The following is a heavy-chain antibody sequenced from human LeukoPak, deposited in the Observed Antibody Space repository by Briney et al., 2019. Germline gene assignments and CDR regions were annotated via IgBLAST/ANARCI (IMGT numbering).Heavy chain of an antibody. V-gene: IGHV3-23*01. J-gene: IGHJ4*02. CDR1: GFSFSSDA. D-gene: IGHD3-3*01. CDR2: IIASGDST. CDR3: AKDLSLFFH. Sequence: GGSLRLSCAASGFSFSSDAMSWVRQAPGKGLEWVSSIIASGDSTYYADSVRGRFTISRDNSKNTLYLQMNSLRAEDTAVYYWAKDLSLFFHRGQGTLVTVSS.